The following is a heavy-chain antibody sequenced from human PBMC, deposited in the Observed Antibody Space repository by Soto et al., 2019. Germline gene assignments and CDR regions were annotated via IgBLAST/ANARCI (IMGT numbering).Heavy chain of an antibody. CDR2: MNPNSGNT. V-gene: IGHV1-8*01. Sequence: QVQLVQSGAEVKKPGASVKVSCKASGYTFTSYDINWVRQATGQGLEWMGWMNPNSGNTGYAQKCQGRVTMTKNTTISTAYMALSSLRYEDTAVYYCARERAVAGFDYWGQGTLVTVSS. CDR1: GYTFTSYD. CDR3: ARERAVAGFDY. J-gene: IGHJ4*02. D-gene: IGHD6-19*01.